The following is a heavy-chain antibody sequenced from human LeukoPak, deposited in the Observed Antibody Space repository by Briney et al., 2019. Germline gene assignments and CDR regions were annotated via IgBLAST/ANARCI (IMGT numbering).Heavy chain of an antibody. CDR3: AKNRGWYFDI. Sequence: GGSLRLSCAASQSTFRTYDMHWVRQAPGKGPEWVAFISSDENNKYYADSVKGRFTISRDNSEDTLYLQMNNLRPDDTAVYYCAKNRGWYFDIWGRGTLVSVSS. V-gene: IGHV3-30*18. J-gene: IGHJ2*01. D-gene: IGHD3-16*02. CDR2: ISSDENNK. CDR1: QSTFRTYD.